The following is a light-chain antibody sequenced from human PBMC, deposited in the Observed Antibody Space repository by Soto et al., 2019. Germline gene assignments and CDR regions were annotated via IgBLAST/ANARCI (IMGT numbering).Light chain of an antibody. CDR1: QDIGNS. CDR2: GAS. J-gene: IGKJ3*01. V-gene: IGKV1-16*02. Sequence: DIQMTQSPSSLSASVGDRVTITCRASQDIGNSLAWIQQKPGKVPKSLIFGASSLQIGVSSKFNGSGSRTDFTLPIPSLQSEDFATYYCLQYIFYPLPFGPGTNVEIK. CDR3: LQYIFYPLP.